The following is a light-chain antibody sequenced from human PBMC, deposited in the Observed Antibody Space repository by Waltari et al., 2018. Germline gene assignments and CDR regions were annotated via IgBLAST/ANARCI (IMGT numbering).Light chain of an antibody. Sequence: DIVMTQSPDSLAVSLGERATINGNSSQSVLYSSDNRNYLAWYQQKSGQPPNLLISWASTRESGVPDRFSGSGSGTDFTLTISSLQAEDVAVYYCQQYYITPLSFGGGTKVEIK. V-gene: IGKV4-1*01. CDR1: QSVLYSSDNRNY. CDR2: WAS. CDR3: QQYYITPLS. J-gene: IGKJ4*01.